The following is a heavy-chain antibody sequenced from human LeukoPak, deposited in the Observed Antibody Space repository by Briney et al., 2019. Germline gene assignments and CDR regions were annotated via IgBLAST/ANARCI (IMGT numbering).Heavy chain of an antibody. J-gene: IGHJ4*02. V-gene: IGHV3-53*01. CDR2: IYSGGTI. CDR3: ARFKGDRLDY. Sequence: GGSLRLSCAASGFTVSSNYMSWVRQAPGKGLEWVSIIYSGGTIHYVDSVKGRFTISRDNSKNTLYLQMNSLRAEDTAVYYCARFKGDRLDYWGQGTLVTVSS. CDR1: GFTVSSNY. D-gene: IGHD3-16*01.